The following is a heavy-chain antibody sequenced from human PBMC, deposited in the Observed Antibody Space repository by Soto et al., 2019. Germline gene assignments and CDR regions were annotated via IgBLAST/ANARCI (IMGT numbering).Heavy chain of an antibody. V-gene: IGHV3-30*18. Sequence: QVQLVESGGGVVQPGRSLRLSCAASGFTFSSYGMHWVRQAPGKGLEWVAVISYDGSNKYYADSVKGRFTISRDNSKNTLYLQMNSLRAEDTAVYYCAKDYGYSYGLVDYWGQGTLVTVSS. D-gene: IGHD5-18*01. J-gene: IGHJ4*02. CDR2: ISYDGSNK. CDR3: AKDYGYSYGLVDY. CDR1: GFTFSSYG.